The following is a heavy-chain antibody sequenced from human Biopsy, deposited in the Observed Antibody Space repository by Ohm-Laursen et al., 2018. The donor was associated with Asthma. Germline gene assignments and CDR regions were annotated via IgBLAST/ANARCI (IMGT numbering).Heavy chain of an antibody. Sequence: SQTLSLTCTVSGDSISSGGYYWSWIRQHPGKGLEWIGYIYYSGTTYYNPSLKSRVTISVETSKNQFSLKLTSVTAADTAVYYCARDRRVRFLEWPPAMDVWGQGTTVTVSS. CDR1: GDSISSGGYY. CDR3: ARDRRVRFLEWPPAMDV. CDR2: IYYSGTT. D-gene: IGHD3-3*01. J-gene: IGHJ6*02. V-gene: IGHV4-31*03.